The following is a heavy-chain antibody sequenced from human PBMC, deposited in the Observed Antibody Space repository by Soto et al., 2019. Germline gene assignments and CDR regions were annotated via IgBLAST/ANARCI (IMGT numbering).Heavy chain of an antibody. CDR1: GFTFSDYY. CDR3: ARVKSESYDDSSGYYYDAFDI. J-gene: IGHJ3*02. Sequence: GGSLRLSCAASGFTFSDYYMSWIRQAPGKGLEWVSYISSSGSTIYYADSVKGRFTISRDNAKNSLYLQMNSLRAEDTAVYYCARVKSESYDDSSGYYYDAFDIWGQGTMVTVSS. D-gene: IGHD3-22*01. V-gene: IGHV3-11*01. CDR2: ISSSGSTI.